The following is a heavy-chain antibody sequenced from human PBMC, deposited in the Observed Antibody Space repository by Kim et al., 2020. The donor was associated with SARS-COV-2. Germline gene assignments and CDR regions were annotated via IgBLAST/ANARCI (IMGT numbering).Heavy chain of an antibody. V-gene: IGHV1-2*02. CDR1: GYTGYY. Sequence: ASVKVSCKASGYTGYYMHWVRQAPGQGLEWMGWINPKTGGTNYAQKFQGRVTMTGDTSISTAYMELSRLTSDDTAVYYCALRADWNYAAAYCGQGTLVTV. J-gene: IGHJ4*02. CDR3: ALRADWNYAAAY. D-gene: IGHD1-7*01. CDR2: INPKTGGT.